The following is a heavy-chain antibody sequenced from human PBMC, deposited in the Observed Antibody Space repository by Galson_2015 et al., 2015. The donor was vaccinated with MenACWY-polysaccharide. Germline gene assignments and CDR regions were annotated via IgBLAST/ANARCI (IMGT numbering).Heavy chain of an antibody. CDR1: GFTFSNYA. CDR2: IWNDGNNK. V-gene: IGHV3-33*08. CDR3: ARGVQLERKGRGDWFDP. D-gene: IGHD1-1*01. Sequence: SLRLSCAASGFTFSNYAMHWVRQAPGKGLEWVALIWNDGNNKNYVDSVKGRFTISRDNSKNTLYLQMNSLRAEDTAVYYCARGVQLERKGRGDWFDPWGQGTLVTVSS. J-gene: IGHJ5*02.